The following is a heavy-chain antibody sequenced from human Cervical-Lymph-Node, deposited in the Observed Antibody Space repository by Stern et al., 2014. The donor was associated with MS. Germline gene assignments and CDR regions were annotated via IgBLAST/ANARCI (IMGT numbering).Heavy chain of an antibody. D-gene: IGHD4-23*01. Sequence: QVQLVESGGGAVQPGRSLRLSCAVSGITFSSYGMHWVRQAPGKGLEWVALIWYDGNDKYYADSVKGRFTISRDNSKNTLYLQMDSLRAEDTAMYYCARGFGLYGCNSGIDFWGQGTHVAVSS. CDR1: GITFSSYG. CDR3: ARGFGLYGCNSGIDF. CDR2: IWYDGNDK. V-gene: IGHV3-33*01. J-gene: IGHJ4*02.